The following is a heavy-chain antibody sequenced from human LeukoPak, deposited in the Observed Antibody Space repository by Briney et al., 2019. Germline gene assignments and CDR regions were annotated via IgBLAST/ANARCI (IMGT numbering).Heavy chain of an antibody. J-gene: IGHJ3*01. V-gene: IGHV3-74*03. D-gene: IGHD1-26*01. CDR1: GFTSSNYW. Sequence: GGSLRLSCAGSGFTSSNYWIHWVRQAPGKGLVWVSRINSDGTSTMYADSVKGRFTISRDNAKNTLYLQMNSLRAEDTAVYYCGGEWELRRWGQGTMVTVSS. CDR2: INSDGTST. CDR3: GGEWELRR.